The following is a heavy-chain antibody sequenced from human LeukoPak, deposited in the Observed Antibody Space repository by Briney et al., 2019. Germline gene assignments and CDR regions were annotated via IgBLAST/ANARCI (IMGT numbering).Heavy chain of an antibody. CDR1: GLTFSDYY. J-gene: IGHJ3*02. CDR3: ARDRRNRAFDI. Sequence: GGSLRLSCAASGLTFSDYYMSWIRQAPGKGLEWVSYISSSSSYTNYADSVKGRFTISRDNAKNSLYLQMNSLRAEDTAVCYCARDRRNRAFDIWGQGTMVTVSS. CDR2: ISSSSSYT. V-gene: IGHV3-11*06.